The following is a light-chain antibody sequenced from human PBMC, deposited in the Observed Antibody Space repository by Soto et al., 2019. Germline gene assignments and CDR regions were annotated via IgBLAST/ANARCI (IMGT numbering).Light chain of an antibody. CDR1: QTIYRY. CDR3: QQYNLGGT. Sequence: DTQMTQSPSTLSAFVGDRLTITCRASQTIYRYLAWYQQKPGRAPKLLIYKASTLESGVPSRFSGSGSGTEFTLTISSLQPDDVATYYCQQYNLGGTFGQGTKVEIK. V-gene: IGKV1-5*03. CDR2: KAS. J-gene: IGKJ1*01.